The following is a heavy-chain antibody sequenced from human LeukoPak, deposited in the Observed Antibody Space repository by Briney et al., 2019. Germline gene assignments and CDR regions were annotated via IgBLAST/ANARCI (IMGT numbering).Heavy chain of an antibody. Sequence: NPSETLSLTCTVSGGSISSYYWSWIRQPPGKGLEWIGYIYYSGSTNYNPSLKSRVTISVDTSKNQFSLKLSSVTAADTAVYYCARGSKYWGQGTLVTVSS. CDR3: ARGSKY. V-gene: IGHV4-59*12. CDR2: IYYSGST. J-gene: IGHJ4*02. CDR1: GGSISSYY.